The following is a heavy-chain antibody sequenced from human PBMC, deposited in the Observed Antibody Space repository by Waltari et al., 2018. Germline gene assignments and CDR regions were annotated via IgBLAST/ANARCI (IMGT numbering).Heavy chain of an antibody. CDR3: AREVDAFDV. CDR1: GNTLGNYY. CDR2: INGPGSTT. Sequence: EVQLVESGGGLVQPGGSLRLSCAASGNTLGNYYMHRVRQAPGKGLVWVSHINGPGSTTRYADSVKGRFTIYRDNAKKMLYLQMNSLRAEDTAVYFCAREVDAFDVWGQGTMVTVSS. V-gene: IGHV3-74*01. J-gene: IGHJ3*01.